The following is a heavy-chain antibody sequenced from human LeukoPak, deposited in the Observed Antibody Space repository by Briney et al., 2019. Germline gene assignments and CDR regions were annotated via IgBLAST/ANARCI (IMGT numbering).Heavy chain of an antibody. V-gene: IGHV3-48*01. D-gene: IGHD4-17*01. J-gene: IGHJ4*02. Sequence: PGGSLRLSCAASGFTFSHAWMSWVRQAPGKGLEWVSYISSSSSTIYYADSVKGRFTISRDNAKNSLYLQMNSLRAEDTAVYYCIGYGDNEGYWGQGTLVTVSS. CDR1: GFTFSHAW. CDR2: ISSSSSTI. CDR3: IGYGDNEGY.